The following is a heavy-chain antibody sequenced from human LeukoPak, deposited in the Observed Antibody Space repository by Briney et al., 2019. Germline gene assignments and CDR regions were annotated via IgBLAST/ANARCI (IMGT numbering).Heavy chain of an antibody. Sequence: GGSLRLSCAASGFSFSRYWMSWVRQAPGKGLEWVAFIRYDGSNKYYADSVKGRFTISRDNSKNTLYLQMNSLKTEDTAVYYCTTVLRGDFWSGYRYLDAFDIWGQGTMVTVSS. J-gene: IGHJ3*02. D-gene: IGHD3-3*01. CDR1: GFSFSRYW. CDR2: IRYDGSNK. CDR3: TTVLRGDFWSGYRYLDAFDI. V-gene: IGHV3-30*02.